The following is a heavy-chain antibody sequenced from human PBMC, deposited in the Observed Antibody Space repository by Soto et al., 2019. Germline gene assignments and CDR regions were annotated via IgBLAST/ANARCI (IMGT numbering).Heavy chain of an antibody. CDR2: ISYDGSNK. CDR3: ARDEADSSGYYSIF. D-gene: IGHD3-22*01. Sequence: RKSLRLSCADSGFTCSSYAMHWFRQAPGKGLEWVAVISYDGSNKYYADSVKGRFTISRDNSKNTLYLQMNSLRAEDTAVYYCARDEADSSGYYSIFWGQGTLVTVSS. V-gene: IGHV3-30-3*01. J-gene: IGHJ4*02. CDR1: GFTCSSYA.